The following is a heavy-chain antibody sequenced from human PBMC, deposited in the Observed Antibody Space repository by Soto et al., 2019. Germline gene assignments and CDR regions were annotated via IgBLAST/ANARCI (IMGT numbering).Heavy chain of an antibody. CDR1: GFTFSSYG. Sequence: GGSLRLSCAASGFTFSSYGMHWVRQAPGKGLEWVAVIWYDGSNKYYADSVKGRFTISRDNSKNTLYLQMNSLRAEDTAVYYCAREGTTYEPFDYWGQGTLVTVSS. V-gene: IGHV3-33*01. CDR3: AREGTTYEPFDY. J-gene: IGHJ4*02. CDR2: IWYDGSNK. D-gene: IGHD3-22*01.